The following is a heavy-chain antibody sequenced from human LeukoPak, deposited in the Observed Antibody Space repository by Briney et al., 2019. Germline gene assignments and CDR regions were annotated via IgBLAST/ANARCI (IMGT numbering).Heavy chain of an antibody. CDR1: GGSISSYY. J-gene: IGHJ4*02. Sequence: SETLSLTCTVSGGSISSYYWSWIRQPAGKGLEWIGRIYTSGSTNYNPSLKSRVTMSVDTSKNQFSLELSSVTAADTAVYYCVGQTVAGTSVDYWGQGTLVTVSS. D-gene: IGHD6-19*01. CDR2: IYTSGST. CDR3: VGQTVAGTSVDY. V-gene: IGHV4-4*07.